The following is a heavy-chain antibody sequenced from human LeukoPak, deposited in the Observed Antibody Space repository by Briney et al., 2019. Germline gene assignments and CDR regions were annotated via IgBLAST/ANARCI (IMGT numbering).Heavy chain of an antibody. CDR2: ITPIFGTA. CDR3: ARVGVSSSWYYFDY. D-gene: IGHD6-13*01. Sequence: SVKVSCKASGGTFSSYAISWVRQAPGQGLEWMGGITPIFGTANCAQKFQGRVTITADESTSTAYMELSSLRSEDTAVYYCARVGVSSSWYYFDYWGQGTLVTVSS. J-gene: IGHJ4*02. V-gene: IGHV1-69*13. CDR1: GGTFSSYA.